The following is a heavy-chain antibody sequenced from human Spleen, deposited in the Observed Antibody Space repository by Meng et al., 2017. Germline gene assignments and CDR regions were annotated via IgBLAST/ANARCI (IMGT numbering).Heavy chain of an antibody. Sequence: VQLVESGGCLVQPGGSLPLSCAASGFTFSDYYMSWIRQAPGKGLEWISYISSISSTIYYADSVKGRFTISRDNSKNTLYLQMNSLRAEDTAIYYCAKEVRGGNYQYWGQGTLVTVSS. D-gene: IGHD4-23*01. CDR3: AKEVRGGNYQY. J-gene: IGHJ4*02. V-gene: IGHV3-11*01. CDR1: GFTFSDYY. CDR2: ISSISSTI.